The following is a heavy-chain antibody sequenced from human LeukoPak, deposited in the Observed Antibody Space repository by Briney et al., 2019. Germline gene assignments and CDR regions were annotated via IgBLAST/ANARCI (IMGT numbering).Heavy chain of an antibody. V-gene: IGHV4-61*02. CDR3: ARHRTLEWLTNYYYYSMDV. CDR1: GGSISSGSYY. Sequence: SETLSLTCTVSGGSISSGSYYWSWIRQPAGKGLQWIGRIYTSGSTNYNPSLKSRVTISVDTSKNQFSLKLSSVTAADTAMYYCARHRTLEWLTNYYYYSMDVWGKGTTVTVSS. D-gene: IGHD3-3*01. CDR2: IYTSGST. J-gene: IGHJ6*03.